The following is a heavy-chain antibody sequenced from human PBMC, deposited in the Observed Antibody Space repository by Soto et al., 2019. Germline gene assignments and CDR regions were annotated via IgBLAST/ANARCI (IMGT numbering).Heavy chain of an antibody. Sequence: PSETLSLTCTVSGGSVSSGSYYWSWIRQPPGKGLEWIGYIYYSGSTNYNPSLKSRVTIPVDTSKNQFSLKLSSVTAADTAVYYCARAPTTGPGGLYAFDIWGQGTMVTVSS. CDR3: ARAPTTGPGGLYAFDI. CDR2: IYYSGST. V-gene: IGHV4-61*01. D-gene: IGHD1-1*01. CDR1: GGSVSSGSYY. J-gene: IGHJ3*02.